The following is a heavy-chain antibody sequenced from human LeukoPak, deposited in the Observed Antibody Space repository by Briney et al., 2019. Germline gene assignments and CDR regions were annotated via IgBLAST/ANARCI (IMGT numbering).Heavy chain of an antibody. Sequence: PGGSLRLSCAASGFTFSSYAMHWVRQAPGKGLEWVAVISYDGSDKYYVDSVKGRFTISRDNSKNTLYLQMNSPRAEDTAVYYCARKGAITMIVVDNSYFDYWGQGTLVTVSS. CDR1: GFTFSSYA. J-gene: IGHJ4*02. D-gene: IGHD3-22*01. V-gene: IGHV3-30-3*01. CDR3: ARKGAITMIVVDNSYFDY. CDR2: ISYDGSDK.